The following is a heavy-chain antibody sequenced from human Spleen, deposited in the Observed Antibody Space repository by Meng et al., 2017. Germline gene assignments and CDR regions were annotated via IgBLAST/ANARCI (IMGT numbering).Heavy chain of an antibody. Sequence: GSLRLSCTVSGDSLTGYFWSWLRQPPGKGLEWIGYIYYRGSTNYNPSLKSRVTISVDTSKNQFSLKLSSVTAADTAVYYCARDLNYYDSSGDWGQGTLVTVSS. J-gene: IGHJ4*02. CDR3: ARDLNYYDSSGD. V-gene: IGHV4-59*12. CDR1: GDSLTGYF. CDR2: IYYRGST. D-gene: IGHD3-22*01.